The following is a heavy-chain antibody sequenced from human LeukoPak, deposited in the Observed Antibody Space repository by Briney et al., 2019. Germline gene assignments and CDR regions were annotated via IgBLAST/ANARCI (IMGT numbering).Heavy chain of an antibody. Sequence: SETLSLTCTVSGGSISSYYWSWIRQPAGKGLEWIGRIYTSGSTNYNPSLKSRVTMSVDTSKNQFSLKLSSVTAADTAVYYCAREVTYYDILTGLEPFHYFDYWGQGTLVTVSS. D-gene: IGHD3-9*01. CDR2: IYTSGST. J-gene: IGHJ4*02. V-gene: IGHV4-4*07. CDR3: AREVTYYDILTGLEPFHYFDY. CDR1: GGSISSYY.